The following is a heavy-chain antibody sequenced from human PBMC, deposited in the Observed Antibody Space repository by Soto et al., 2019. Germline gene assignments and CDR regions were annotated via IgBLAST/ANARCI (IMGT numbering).Heavy chain of an antibody. CDR1: GFSFSDSY. J-gene: IGHJ5*02. CDR2: ISGSGNTI. D-gene: IGHD5-12*01. CDR3: ARAPSAYGSFDP. Sequence: GGSLRLSCAASGFSFSDSYMNWIRQAPGKGLEWISYISGSGNTIYYADSVKGRFTISRDNAQNSLYLQMNSLRADDTAVYCCARAPSAYGSFDPCGHGTLVTVSS. V-gene: IGHV3-11*01.